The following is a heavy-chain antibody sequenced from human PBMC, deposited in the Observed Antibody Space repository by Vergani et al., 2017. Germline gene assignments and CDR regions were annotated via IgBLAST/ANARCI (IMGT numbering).Heavy chain of an antibody. Sequence: EVQLLESGGGLVQPGGSLRLSCAASGFTFSSYAMTWVRQAPGKGLEWVSYISSSSSTIYYADSVKGRFTISRDNAKNSLYLQMNSLRAEDTAVYYCARENYDFWSGYYPLDYWGQGTLVTVSS. CDR3: ARENYDFWSGYYPLDY. CDR1: GFTFSSYA. D-gene: IGHD3-3*01. CDR2: ISSSSSTI. J-gene: IGHJ4*02. V-gene: IGHV3-48*01.